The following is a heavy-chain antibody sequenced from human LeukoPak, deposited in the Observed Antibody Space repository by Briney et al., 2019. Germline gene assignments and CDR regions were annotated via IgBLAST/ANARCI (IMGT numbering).Heavy chain of an antibody. CDR3: ARAAQGYGYYFDY. V-gene: IGHV4-30-4*01. Sequence: SETLSLTCTVSGGSISSGDYYWSWIRQPPGKGLEWIGYIYYSGSTYYNPFLKSRVTISVDTSKNQFSLKLSSVTAADTAAYYCARAAQGYGYYFDYWGQGTLVTVSS. J-gene: IGHJ4*02. D-gene: IGHD5-18*01. CDR2: IYYSGST. CDR1: GGSISSGDYY.